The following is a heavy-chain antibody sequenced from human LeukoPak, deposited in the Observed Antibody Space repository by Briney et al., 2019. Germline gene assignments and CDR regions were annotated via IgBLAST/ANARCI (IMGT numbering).Heavy chain of an antibody. CDR1: GFTFSSFE. V-gene: IGHV3-48*03. CDR2: ISSSGSTI. J-gene: IGHJ4*01. CDR3: ARDQVGPFDY. D-gene: IGHD1-26*01. Sequence: PGGSLRLSCAASGFTFSSFEMNWVRQAPGKGLEWVSYISSSGSTIYYADSVKGRFTISRDNAKNSLYLQMHSLRAEDTAVYYCARDQVGPFDYWGHGTQVTVSS.